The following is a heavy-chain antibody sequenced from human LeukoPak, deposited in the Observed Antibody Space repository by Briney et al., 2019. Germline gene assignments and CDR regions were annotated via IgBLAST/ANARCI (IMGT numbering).Heavy chain of an antibody. CDR3: ARASYGYYYYGMDV. D-gene: IGHD5-18*01. V-gene: IGHV1-2*06. CDR1: GYTFTGYY. J-gene: IGHJ6*02. Sequence: ASVKVPCKASGYTFTGYYMHWVRQAPGQGLEWMGRINPNSGGTNYAQKFQGRVTMTRDTSISTAYMELSRLRSDDTAVYYCARASYGYYYYGMDVWGQGTTVTVSS. CDR2: INPNSGGT.